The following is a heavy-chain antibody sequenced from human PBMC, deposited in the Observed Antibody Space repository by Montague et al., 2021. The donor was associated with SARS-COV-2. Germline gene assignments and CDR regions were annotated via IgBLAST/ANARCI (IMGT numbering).Heavy chain of an antibody. CDR3: ARALVPEEWLFGGDYYYYMDV. Sequence: LVKPTQTLTLTCTFSGFSLSTSGMCVSWIRQPPGKALEWLGYIYYSGSTNYNPSLKSRVTISVDTSKNQFSLKLSSVTAADTAVYYCARALVPEEWLFGGDYYYYMDVWGKGTTVTVSS. CDR1: GFSLSTSGMC. D-gene: IGHD3-3*01. J-gene: IGHJ6*03. V-gene: IGHV4-61*08. CDR2: IYYSGST.